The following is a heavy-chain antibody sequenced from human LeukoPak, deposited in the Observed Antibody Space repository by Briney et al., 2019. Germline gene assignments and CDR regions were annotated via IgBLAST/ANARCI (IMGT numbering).Heavy chain of an antibody. V-gene: IGHV3-21*01. CDR3: ATDIIRGVMDY. CDR2: ISSSRSYI. D-gene: IGHD3-10*01. J-gene: IGHJ4*02. Sequence: GGSLRLSCAASAFTFISYNMNWVRQAPGKGLEWVSSISSSRSYIYYADSVKGRFTTSRDNAKNSLYLQINSLRAEDTAVYYCATDIIRGVMDYWGQGSLVTVSS. CDR1: AFTFISYN.